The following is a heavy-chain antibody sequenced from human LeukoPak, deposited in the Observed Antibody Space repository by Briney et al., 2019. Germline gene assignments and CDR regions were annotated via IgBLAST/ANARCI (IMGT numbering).Heavy chain of an antibody. D-gene: IGHD1-26*01. CDR2: IHYSGST. V-gene: IGHV4-59*12. CDR1: GGSISSYY. J-gene: IGHJ3*02. CDR3: ARDSRWELLGAFDI. Sequence: SETLSLTCTVSGGSISSYYWSWIRQPPGKGLEWIGYIHYSGSTNYNPSLKSRVTISVDTSKNQFSLKLSSVTAADTAVYYCARDSRWELLGAFDIWGQGTMVTVSS.